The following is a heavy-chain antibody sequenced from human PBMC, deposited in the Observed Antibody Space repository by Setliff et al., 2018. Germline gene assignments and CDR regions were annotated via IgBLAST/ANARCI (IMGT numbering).Heavy chain of an antibody. CDR3: AKVKKQLIRGSGLDL. CDR1: GFTFSSYG. Sequence: GGSLRLSCAASGFTFSSYGMHWVRQAPGKGLEWVAFIRFDGTTKYYADSVKGRFTISRDNSQNTLYLQMDSLRPEDTAVYYCAKVKKQLIRGSGLDLWGQGTLVTVSS. CDR2: IRFDGTTK. V-gene: IGHV3-30*02. J-gene: IGHJ5*02. D-gene: IGHD3-10*01.